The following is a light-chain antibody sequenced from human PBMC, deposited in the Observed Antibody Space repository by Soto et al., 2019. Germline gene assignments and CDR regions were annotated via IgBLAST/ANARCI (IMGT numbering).Light chain of an antibody. CDR2: AAS. Sequence: ETVLTQSPGTLSLSPGERATLSCRASQSVKNNYLRWYQQKPGQAPRLLIYAASGRATGIPDRFSGSGSGTDFTLTISTVEHEDCAVYYCQQYATAPRTFGQGTKVEIK. CDR1: QSVKNNY. V-gene: IGKV3-20*01. J-gene: IGKJ1*01. CDR3: QQYATAPRT.